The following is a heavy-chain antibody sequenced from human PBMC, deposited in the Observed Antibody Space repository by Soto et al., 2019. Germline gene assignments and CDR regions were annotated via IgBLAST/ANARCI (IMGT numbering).Heavy chain of an antibody. V-gene: IGHV4-30-4*01. CDR2: IYNGGRT. Sequence: QVQLQESGPGLVKPSQTLSLTCTVSGGSISTVNYWWSWIRQSPDMGLEWIGHIYNGGRTYNNPSLESRVTMSVDTSKNQLSLTLSSVRAADTAVYYCARGPSGDKVDSWGQGTLVTVSS. J-gene: IGHJ4*02. D-gene: IGHD7-27*01. CDR3: ARGPSGDKVDS. CDR1: GGSISTVNYW.